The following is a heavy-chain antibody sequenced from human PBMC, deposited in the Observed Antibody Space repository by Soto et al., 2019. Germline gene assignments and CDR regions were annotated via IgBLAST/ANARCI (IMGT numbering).Heavy chain of an antibody. CDR2: IYYSGST. V-gene: IGHV4-59*01. D-gene: IGHD1-7*01. CDR1: GGSISSYY. J-gene: IGHJ3*02. CDR3: ARVDNWNYEYAFDI. Sequence: SETLSLTCTVSGGSISSYYWSWIRQPPGKGLEWIGYIYYSGSTNYNPSLKSRVTISVDTSKNQFSLKLSSVTAADTAVYYCARVDNWNYEYAFDIWGQGTMVTVS.